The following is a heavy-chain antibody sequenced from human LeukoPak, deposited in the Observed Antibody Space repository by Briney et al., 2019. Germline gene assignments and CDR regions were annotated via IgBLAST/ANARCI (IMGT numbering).Heavy chain of an antibody. Sequence: GSLRLSCAASGFTFSSYAMSWIRQPPGKGLEWIGYIYYSGSTNYNPSLKSRVTISVDTSKNQFSLKLSSVTAADTAVYYRARVKAVARVFWFDPWGQGTLVTVSS. CDR2: IYYSGST. CDR1: GFTFSSYA. J-gene: IGHJ5*02. D-gene: IGHD6-6*01. CDR3: ARVKAVARVFWFDP. V-gene: IGHV4-59*01.